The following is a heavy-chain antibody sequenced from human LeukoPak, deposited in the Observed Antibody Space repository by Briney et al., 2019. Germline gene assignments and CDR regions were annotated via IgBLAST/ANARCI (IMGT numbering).Heavy chain of an antibody. CDR2: INHSGST. Sequence: GSLRLSCAASGFTFSDYYMSWIRQPPGKGLEWIGEINHSGSTNYNPSLKSRVTISVDTSKNQFSLKLSSVTAADTAVYYCARAGSIAVARVDYWGQGTLVTVSS. V-gene: IGHV4-34*01. CDR3: ARAGSIAVARVDY. CDR1: GFTFSDYY. D-gene: IGHD6-19*01. J-gene: IGHJ4*02.